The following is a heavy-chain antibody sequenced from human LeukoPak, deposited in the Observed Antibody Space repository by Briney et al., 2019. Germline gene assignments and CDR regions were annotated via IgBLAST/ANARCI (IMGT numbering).Heavy chain of an antibody. Sequence: QPGGSLRLSCAASGFTFSSYWMHWVRQAPGKGLMWVSRINSDGSITNYADSVKGRFTISRDNAKNTLYLQMNSLRAEDTAVYYCARVRATFSPHFDNWGQGTLVTVSS. V-gene: IGHV3-74*01. D-gene: IGHD5-12*01. J-gene: IGHJ4*02. CDR1: GFTFSSYW. CDR3: ARVRATFSPHFDN. CDR2: INSDGSIT.